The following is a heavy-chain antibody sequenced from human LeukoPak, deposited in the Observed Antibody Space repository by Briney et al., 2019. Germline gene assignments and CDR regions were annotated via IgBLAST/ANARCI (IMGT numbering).Heavy chain of an antibody. CDR2: IYYSGST. J-gene: IGHJ3*02. CDR1: GFTFSSYW. V-gene: IGHV4-39*07. D-gene: IGHD5-24*01. CDR3: ARWQGDGYTQGPRNAFDI. Sequence: GSLRLSCAASGFTFSSYWMSWVRQPPGKGLEWIGSIYYSGSTYYNPSLKSRVTISVGTSKNQFSLKLSSVTAADTAVYYCARWQGDGYTQGPRNAFDIWGQGTMVTVSS.